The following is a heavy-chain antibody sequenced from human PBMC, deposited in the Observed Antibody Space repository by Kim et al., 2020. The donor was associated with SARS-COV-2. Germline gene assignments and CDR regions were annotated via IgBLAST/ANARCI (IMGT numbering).Heavy chain of an antibody. V-gene: IGHV4-34*01. D-gene: IGHD6-6*01. J-gene: IGHJ5*02. CDR3: ARGFEYSSSNWFDP. Sequence: NPALKSRVTISVDTSKNQFSLKLSAVTAADTAVYYCARGFEYSSSNWFDPWGQGTLVTVSS.